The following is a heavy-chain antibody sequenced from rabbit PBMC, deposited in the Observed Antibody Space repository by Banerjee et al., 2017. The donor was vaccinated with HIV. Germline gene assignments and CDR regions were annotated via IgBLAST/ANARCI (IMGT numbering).Heavy chain of an antibody. Sequence: SGFDFSSYYMSWVRQTPGKGLEWIACIATGNSGRTYYASWAKGRFTISKTSSTTVTLQMTSLTAADTATYFCARDLAGVIGWNFGLWGPGTLVTVS. J-gene: IGHJ4*01. CDR2: IATGNSGRT. D-gene: IGHD4-1*01. CDR1: GFDFSSYY. CDR3: ARDLAGVIGWNFGL. V-gene: IGHV1S40*01.